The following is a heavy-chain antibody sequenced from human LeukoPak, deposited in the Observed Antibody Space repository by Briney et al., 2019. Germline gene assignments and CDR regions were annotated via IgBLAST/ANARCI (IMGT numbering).Heavy chain of an antibody. V-gene: IGHV3-11*01. J-gene: IGHJ4*02. Sequence: SGGSLRLSCAASGFTFSDYYMSWIRQAPGMRLEWVSYISNTGRTIYYADFVKGRFTISRDNAKNSLYLQMNSLRAEDTAVYYCAKLRVVGATPSYFDYWGQGTLVTVSS. CDR3: AKLRVVGATPSYFDY. CDR1: GFTFSDYY. CDR2: ISNTGRTI. D-gene: IGHD1-26*01.